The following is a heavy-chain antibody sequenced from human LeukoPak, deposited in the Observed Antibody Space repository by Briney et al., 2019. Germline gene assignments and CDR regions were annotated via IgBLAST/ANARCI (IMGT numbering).Heavy chain of an antibody. CDR3: ARERRYYGSGSYYDTPFDY. Sequence: ASVKVSCKASGYTFTSYYMHWVRQAPGQGLEWMGIINPSGGSTSYAQKFQGGVTMTRDTSTSTVYMELSSLRSEDTAVYYCARERRYYGSGSYYDTPFDYWGQGTLVTVSS. J-gene: IGHJ4*02. CDR2: INPSGGST. CDR1: GYTFTSYY. V-gene: IGHV1-46*01. D-gene: IGHD3-10*01.